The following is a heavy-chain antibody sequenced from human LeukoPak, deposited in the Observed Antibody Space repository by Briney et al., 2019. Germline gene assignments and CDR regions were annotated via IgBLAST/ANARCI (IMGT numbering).Heavy chain of an antibody. CDR2: ISTSGGST. J-gene: IGHJ4*02. CDR1: GFTFSSHA. V-gene: IGHV3-23*01. Sequence: GGSLRLSCAASGFTFSSHAMSWVRQAPGKRLEWVSAISTSGGSTYYADSVKGRFTISRDNSKNTLYLQMNSLRAEDTAVYYCAKEPYSGSQLLDYWGRGTLVTVSS. CDR3: AKEPYSGSQLLDY. D-gene: IGHD1-26*01.